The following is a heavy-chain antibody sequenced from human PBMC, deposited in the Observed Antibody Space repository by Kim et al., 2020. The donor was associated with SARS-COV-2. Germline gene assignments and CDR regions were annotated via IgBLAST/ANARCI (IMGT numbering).Heavy chain of an antibody. CDR2: ISWNSGSI. V-gene: IGHV3-9*01. CDR1: GFTFDDYA. D-gene: IGHD3-16*02. CDR3: AKAGELTYYFDY. J-gene: IGHJ4*02. Sequence: GGSLRLSCAASGFTFDDYAMHWVRQAPGKGLEWVSGISWNSGSIGYADSVKGRFTISRDNAKNSLYLQMNSLRAEDTALYYCAKAGELTYYFDYWGQGTLVTVSS.